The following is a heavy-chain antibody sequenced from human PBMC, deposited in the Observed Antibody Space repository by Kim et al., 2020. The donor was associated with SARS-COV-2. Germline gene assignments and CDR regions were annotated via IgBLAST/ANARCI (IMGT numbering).Heavy chain of an antibody. CDR1: GFTFSSYA. CDR2: ISYDGSNK. Sequence: GGSLRRSCAASGFTFSSYAMHWVRQAPGKGLEWVAVISYDGSNKYYVDSVKGRFTISRDNSKNTLYLQMNSLRAEDTAVYYCARDIASYRSGWIYYYYGMEVWGQRTTVTVSS. J-gene: IGHJ6*02. V-gene: IGHV3-30*04. D-gene: IGHD6-19*01. CDR3: ARDIASYRSGWIYYYYGMEV.